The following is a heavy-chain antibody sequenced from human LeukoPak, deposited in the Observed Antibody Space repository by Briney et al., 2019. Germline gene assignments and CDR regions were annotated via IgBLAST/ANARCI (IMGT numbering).Heavy chain of an antibody. CDR3: AREGEWVGGKINWFDP. CDR2: IIPILGIA. J-gene: IGHJ5*02. D-gene: IGHD4-23*01. V-gene: IGHV1-69*04. Sequence: ASVKVSCKASGGTFSSYAISWVRQAPGQGLEWMGRIIPILGIANYAQKFQGRVTITADKSTSTAYMELSSLRSEDTAVYYCAREGEWVGGKINWFDPWGQGTLVTVSS. CDR1: GGTFSSYA.